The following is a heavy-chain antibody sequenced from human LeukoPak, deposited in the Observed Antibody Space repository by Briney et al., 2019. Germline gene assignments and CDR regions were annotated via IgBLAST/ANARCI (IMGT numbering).Heavy chain of an antibody. Sequence: QPGRSLRLSCAASGFTFSSYGMHWVPQAPGKGLEWVAVIWNDGINKYYADSVKGRFTISRDNSKNTLYLQMNSLRAEDTAVYYCARAEVPAAIKSGAFDIWGQGIMVTVSS. CDR2: IWNDGINK. V-gene: IGHV3-33*01. D-gene: IGHD2-2*01. CDR3: ARAEVPAAIKSGAFDI. CDR1: GFTFSSYG. J-gene: IGHJ3*02.